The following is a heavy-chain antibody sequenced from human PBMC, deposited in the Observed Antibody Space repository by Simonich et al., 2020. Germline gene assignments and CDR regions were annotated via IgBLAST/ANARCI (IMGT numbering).Heavy chain of an antibody. CDR2: IKREVSST. J-gene: IGHJ3*02. V-gene: IGHV3-74*01. CDR1: GFTFSSYW. Sequence: EVQLVESGGGLVQPGGSLRLSCAASGFTFSSYWMHWVRQAPGKGLVWVSRIKREVSSTSYADSVKCRFTISRDNAKNTLYLQMNSLRAEDTAVYYCARDYSNYDAFDIWGQGTMVTVSS. CDR3: ARDYSNYDAFDI. D-gene: IGHD4-4*01.